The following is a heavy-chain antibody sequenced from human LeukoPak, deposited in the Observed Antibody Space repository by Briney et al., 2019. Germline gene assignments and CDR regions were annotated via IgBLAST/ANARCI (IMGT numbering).Heavy chain of an antibody. V-gene: IGHV4-4*07. CDR1: GGSISPYY. CDR2: IYPTGSP. CDR3: ASGTNAYYYDSSGYYPDAFDI. Sequence: PSETLSLTCTVSGGSISPYYWSWLRQPAGKGLEWIGRIYPTGSPNYNPSLKSRVTISLDKSKNQFSLKLSSVTAADTAVYYCASGTNAYYYDSSGYYPDAFDIWGQGTMVTVSS. D-gene: IGHD3-22*01. J-gene: IGHJ3*02.